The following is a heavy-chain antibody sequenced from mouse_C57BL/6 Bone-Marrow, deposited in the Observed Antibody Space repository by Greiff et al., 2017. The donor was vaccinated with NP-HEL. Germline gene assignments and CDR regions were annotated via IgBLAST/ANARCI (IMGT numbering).Heavy chain of an antibody. CDR3: ARERRYGYPFAY. CDR2: IDPSDSYT. Sequence: QVQLQQPGAELVMPGASVKLSCKASGYTFTSYWMHWVKQRPGQGLEWIGEIDPSDSYTNYNQKFKGKSTLTVDKSSSTAYMQLSSLTSEDSAVYYCARERRYGYPFAYWGQGTLVTVSA. D-gene: IGHD2-2*01. J-gene: IGHJ3*01. V-gene: IGHV1-69*01. CDR1: GYTFTSYW.